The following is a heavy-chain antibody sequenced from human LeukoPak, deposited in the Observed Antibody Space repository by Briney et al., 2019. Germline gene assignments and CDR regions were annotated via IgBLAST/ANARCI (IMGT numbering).Heavy chain of an antibody. Sequence: SETPSLTCTVSGGSISSYYWSWIRQPPGKGLEWIGYIYYSGSTNYNPSLKSRVTISVDTSKNQFSLKLSSVTAADTAVYYCARDPGSTRGFDPWGQGTLVTVSS. CDR2: IYYSGST. CDR1: GGSISSYY. D-gene: IGHD2-2*01. V-gene: IGHV4-59*01. CDR3: ARDPGSTRGFDP. J-gene: IGHJ5*02.